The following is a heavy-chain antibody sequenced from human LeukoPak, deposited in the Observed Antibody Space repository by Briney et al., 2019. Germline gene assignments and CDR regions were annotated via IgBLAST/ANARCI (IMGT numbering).Heavy chain of an antibody. Sequence: GGSLRLSCAASGFTFSSYWMHWVRQAPGKGLVWVSRINSDGSSTSYADSVKGRFTISRDNAKNTLHLQMNSLRAEDTAVYYCARDSSGMATNPNDYWGQGTLVTVSS. CDR3: ARDSSGMATNPNDY. D-gene: IGHD5-24*01. J-gene: IGHJ4*02. CDR2: INSDGSST. V-gene: IGHV3-74*01. CDR1: GFTFSSYW.